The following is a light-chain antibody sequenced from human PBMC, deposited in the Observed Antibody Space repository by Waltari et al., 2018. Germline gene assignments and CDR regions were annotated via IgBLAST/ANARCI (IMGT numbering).Light chain of an antibody. CDR2: YKSDSDK. CDR1: SDIHIGAYR. V-gene: IGLV5-45*03. Sequence: QAVLTQPSSLSASPGASASLTCTLRSDIHIGAYRIYWYQQQPGSPPQYLLRYKSDSDKQQGSGVPSRFSGSKDASANAGILLISGLQSEDEADYYCMIWHSSAWVFGGGTKLTVL. CDR3: MIWHSSAWV. J-gene: IGLJ3*02.